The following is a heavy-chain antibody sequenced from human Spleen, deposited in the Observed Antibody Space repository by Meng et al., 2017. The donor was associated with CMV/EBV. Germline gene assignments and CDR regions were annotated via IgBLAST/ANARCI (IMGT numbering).Heavy chain of an antibody. V-gene: IGHV3-23*01. CDR3: AKDPRFGCTATSCSSYFEY. D-gene: IGHD2-2*01. J-gene: IGHJ4*02. Sequence: GESLKISCAASGLTFSTYTINWIRQAPGEGPEWVSAISGSGDKTYFADSVKGRFTISRDNSKNTVFLQMNSLRADDTAVYYCAKDPRFGCTATSCSSYFEYWGPGTLVTVSS. CDR2: ISGSGDKT. CDR1: GLTFSTYT.